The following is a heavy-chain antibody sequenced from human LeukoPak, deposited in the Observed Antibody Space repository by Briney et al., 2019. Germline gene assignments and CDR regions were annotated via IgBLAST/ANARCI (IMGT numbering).Heavy chain of an antibody. D-gene: IGHD4-11*01. J-gene: IGHJ2*01. V-gene: IGHV3-74*01. Sequence: RSGGSLRLSCEASEFTLKDYWMHWVRQGPGKGLVWVSRINSDGSSASYADSVKGRFTISRDNAKNTLYLQMNSLRAEDTAVYYCARGIPTPNSRYFDLWGRGTLVTVSS. CDR2: INSDGSSA. CDR3: ARGIPTPNSRYFDL. CDR1: EFTLKDYW.